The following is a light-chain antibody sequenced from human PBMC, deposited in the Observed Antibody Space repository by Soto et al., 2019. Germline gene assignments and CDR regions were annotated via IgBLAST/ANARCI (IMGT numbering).Light chain of an antibody. Sequence: EKVMTQSPVTLSVSPGERITLSCRASQSVGSKLAWYQQKPGQAPRLLIYGASSRATGIPDRFSGSGSGTDFTLTISRLEPEDFAVYYCQQYGSSPTTFGQGTKVDIK. J-gene: IGKJ1*01. CDR2: GAS. CDR1: QSVGSK. CDR3: QQYGSSPTT. V-gene: IGKV3-20*01.